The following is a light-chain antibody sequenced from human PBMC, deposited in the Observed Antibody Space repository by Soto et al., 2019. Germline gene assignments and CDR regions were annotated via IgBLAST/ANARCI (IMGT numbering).Light chain of an antibody. V-gene: IGKV3-15*01. CDR1: QTVGSN. CDR3: QQYDRWVT. J-gene: IGKJ3*01. Sequence: EIVMTQSPATLSVSPGESATLSCRASQTVGSNLAWYQQKRGQAPRLLIYGASTRATGIPARFSGSGSGTEFTLTIGSLQSEDFAVYYCQQYDRWVTFGPGTKVDIK. CDR2: GAS.